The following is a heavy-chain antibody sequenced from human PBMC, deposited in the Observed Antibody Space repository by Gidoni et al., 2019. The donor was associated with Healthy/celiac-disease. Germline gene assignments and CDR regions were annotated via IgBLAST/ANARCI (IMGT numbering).Heavy chain of an antibody. CDR3: AREEAVAGPLLHYYYGMDV. V-gene: IGHV3-11*01. CDR1: GFTFSDYY. CDR2: ISSSGSTI. Sequence: QVQLVEAGGGVLKPGGSLRLSCAASGFTFSDYYMRWIRQAPGKGLEWVSYISSSGSTIYYADSVKGRFTISRDNAKNSLYLQMNSLRAEDTAVYYCAREEAVAGPLLHYYYGMDVWGQGTTVTVSS. D-gene: IGHD6-19*01. J-gene: IGHJ6*02.